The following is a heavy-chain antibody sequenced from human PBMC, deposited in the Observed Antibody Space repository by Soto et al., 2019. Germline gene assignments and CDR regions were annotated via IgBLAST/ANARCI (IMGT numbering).Heavy chain of an antibody. D-gene: IGHD3-16*02. CDR2: IYYSGST. Sequence: SETLSLTCTVSGGSISSGGYYWSWIRQHPGKGLEWIGYIYYSGSTYYNPSLKSRVTISVDTSKNQFSLKLSSVTAADTAVYYCARAPMITFGGVIVKPYGMDVWGQGTTVTVS. J-gene: IGHJ6*02. CDR1: GGSISSGGYY. CDR3: ARAPMITFGGVIVKPYGMDV. V-gene: IGHV4-31*03.